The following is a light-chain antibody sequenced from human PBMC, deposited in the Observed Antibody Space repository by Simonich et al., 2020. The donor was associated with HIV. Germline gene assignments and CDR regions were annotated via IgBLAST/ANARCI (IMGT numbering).Light chain of an antibody. Sequence: EIVMTQSPATLSVSPGERATLSCRASQSVSSNLAGYQQKPVQAPGLLIYGASTRATGIPARFSCSGSGTEFTLTISSLQSEDFAVYYCQQYNKWPPWTFGQGTKVEI. CDR1: QSVSSN. J-gene: IGKJ1*01. CDR3: QQYNKWPPWT. V-gene: IGKV3-15*01. CDR2: GAS.